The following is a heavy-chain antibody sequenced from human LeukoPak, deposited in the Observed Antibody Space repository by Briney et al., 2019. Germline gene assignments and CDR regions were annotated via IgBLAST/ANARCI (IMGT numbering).Heavy chain of an antibody. Sequence: SVRASCTASGYTFTSDYVHWGRHAPGQGLEWRGIIHPSGGSTRYAQQFQGRVTLTRDTSASTVYMELSSLNSEDTAVYFCARATNLEPSDAFDVWGQGTMVIVSS. CDR3: ARATNLEPSDAFDV. CDR2: IHPSGGST. D-gene: IGHD1-1*01. V-gene: IGHV1-46*01. CDR1: GYTFTSDY. J-gene: IGHJ3*01.